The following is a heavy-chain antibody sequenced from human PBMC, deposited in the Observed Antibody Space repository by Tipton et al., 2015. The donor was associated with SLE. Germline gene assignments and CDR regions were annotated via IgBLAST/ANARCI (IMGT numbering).Heavy chain of an antibody. CDR3: ARVVVIAFSHYYMDV. CDR1: GFTFSSYW. D-gene: IGHD2-21*01. J-gene: IGHJ6*03. CDR2: IYSGGST. V-gene: IGHV3-53*05. Sequence: SLRLSCAASGFTFSSYWMTWVRQAPGRGLEWVSIIYSGGSTYYADSVKGRFTISRDSSKNTLYLQMNSLRAEDTAVYYCARVVVIAFSHYYMDVWGKGTTVTVSS.